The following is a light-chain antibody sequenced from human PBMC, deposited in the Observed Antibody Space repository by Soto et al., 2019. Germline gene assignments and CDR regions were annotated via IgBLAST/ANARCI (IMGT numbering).Light chain of an antibody. J-gene: IGKJ1*01. CDR3: QQYSTSSA. CDR2: DAS. CDR1: QSISSS. Sequence: DIQLAQSPATLSASVGDRATITCRASQSISSSLAWYQQQPGKAPQLLIYDASTLESGPPSSFSGSESGTEFTLTISSLPPDDFATYYCQQYSTSSAFGQGTKVDIK. V-gene: IGKV1-5*01.